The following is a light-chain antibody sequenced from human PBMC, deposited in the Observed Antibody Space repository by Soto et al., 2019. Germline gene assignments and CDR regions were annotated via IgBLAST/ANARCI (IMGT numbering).Light chain of an antibody. CDR1: QGISSY. CDR3: QQYYSYPRT. J-gene: IGKJ2*02. CDR2: AAS. V-gene: IGKV1-8*01. Sequence: AIRMTQSPSSFSASTGDRVTITCRASQGISSYLAWYQQKPGKAPKLLIYAASTLQSGAPSRFSGSGSGTDFTLTISCLQPEDFATYYCQQYYSYPRTFGQGTKLEIK.